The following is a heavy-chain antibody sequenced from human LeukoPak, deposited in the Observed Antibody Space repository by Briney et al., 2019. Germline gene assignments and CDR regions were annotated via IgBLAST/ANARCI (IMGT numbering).Heavy chain of an antibody. CDR2: ISGSGGST. CDR3: AKDSSASIVGASRFDY. CDR1: GFTFSSYA. J-gene: IGHJ4*02. Sequence: GGSLRLSCAASGFTFSSYAMSWVRQAPGKGLEWVSAISGSGGSTYYADSVKGRFTISRDNSKNTLYLQMNSLRAEDTAVYYCAKDSSASIVGASRFDYWGQGTLVTVSS. V-gene: IGHV3-23*01. D-gene: IGHD1-26*01.